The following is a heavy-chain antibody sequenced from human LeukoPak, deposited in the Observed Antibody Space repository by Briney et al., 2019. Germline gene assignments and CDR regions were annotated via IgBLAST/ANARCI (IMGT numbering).Heavy chain of an antibody. D-gene: IGHD3-10*01. CDR2: INPNSGGT. CDR3: ASDSGERGSGSYLIAY. J-gene: IGHJ4*02. CDR1: GYTFTSYD. Sequence: GASVKVSCKASGYTFTSYDINWVRQAPGQGLEWMGWINPNSGGTNYAQKFQGRVTMTRDTSISTAYMELSRLRSDDTAVYYCASDSGERGSGSYLIAYWGQGTLVTVSS. V-gene: IGHV1-2*02.